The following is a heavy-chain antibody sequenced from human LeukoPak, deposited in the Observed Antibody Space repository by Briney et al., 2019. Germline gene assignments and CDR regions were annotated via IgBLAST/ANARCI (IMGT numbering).Heavy chain of an antibody. V-gene: IGHV3-7*03. Sequence: GGSLRLSCAVSGFTFSSFWMHWVRQAPGKGLEWVAIIKQDGTEKWYVDSVKGRFTISRDNAKNSLYLQMNSLRAEDTAVYYCARRYFDLWGRGTLVTVSS. J-gene: IGHJ2*01. CDR1: GFTFSSFW. CDR3: ARRYFDL. CDR2: IKQDGTEK.